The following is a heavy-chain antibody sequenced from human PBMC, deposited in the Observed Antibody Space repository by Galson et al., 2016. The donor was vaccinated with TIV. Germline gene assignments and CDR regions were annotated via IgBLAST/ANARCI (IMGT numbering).Heavy chain of an antibody. D-gene: IGHD6-19*01. V-gene: IGHV3-23*01. Sequence: RLSCAASGFPFSNYVMSWVRQAPGKGLEWVATITGSGYGAYGTYYTDSVKGRFTVSRDNSKSTLFLEMNSLRAEDTAVYYCAKDSTYSGGWFWFHWGQGTLVTVSS. CDR3: AKDSTYSGGWFWFH. J-gene: IGHJ4*02. CDR1: GFPFSNYV. CDR2: ITGSGYGAYGT.